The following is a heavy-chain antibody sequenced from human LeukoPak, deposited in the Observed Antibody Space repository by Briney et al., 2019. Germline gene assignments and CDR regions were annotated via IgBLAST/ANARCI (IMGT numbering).Heavy chain of an antibody. CDR3: GRDPGHPNGVGV. D-gene: IGHD3-10*01. J-gene: IGHJ6*02. CDR1: GFTVSRDY. V-gene: IGHV3-66*02. Sequence: GGSLRLSCAASGFTVSRDYMSWVRQAPGRGLEWVSTIYRDVGTYYADSVKGRFTIPRDDSKNTVYLQLNSVTPEDTAVYYCGRDPGHPNGVGVWGHGTTVTISS. CDR2: IYRDVGT.